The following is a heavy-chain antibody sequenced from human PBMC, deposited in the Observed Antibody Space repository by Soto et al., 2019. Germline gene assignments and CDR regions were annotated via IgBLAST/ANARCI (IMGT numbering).Heavy chain of an antibody. CDR1: GFTFSGSA. Sequence: EVQLVESGGGLVQPGGSLKLSCAASGFTFSGSAMHWVRQASGKGLEWVGRIRSKANSYATAYAASVKGRFTISRDDSKNTLYLQMNNLRAEDTAVYYCAKSYCSGGSCYGIDYWGQGILVTVSS. D-gene: IGHD2-15*01. CDR3: AKSYCSGGSCYGIDY. CDR2: IRSKANSYAT. V-gene: IGHV3-73*02. J-gene: IGHJ4*02.